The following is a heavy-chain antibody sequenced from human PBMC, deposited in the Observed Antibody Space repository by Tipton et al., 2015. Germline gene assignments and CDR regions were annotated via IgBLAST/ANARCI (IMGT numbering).Heavy chain of an antibody. D-gene: IGHD6-6*01. CDR1: GYRFSNHW. J-gene: IGHJ5*02. CDR3: ARHGSIGARQNWFDP. CDR2: IFPSDSDT. V-gene: IGHV5-51*01. Sequence: QLVQSGGEVKKPGESLNIPCKASGYRFSNHWIGWVRQVPGKGLEWMGIIFPSDSDTRYSPSFQGQVTISADKSISTVYLQWNSLKASDSGMYYCARHGSIGARQNWFDPWGQGTLVTVSS.